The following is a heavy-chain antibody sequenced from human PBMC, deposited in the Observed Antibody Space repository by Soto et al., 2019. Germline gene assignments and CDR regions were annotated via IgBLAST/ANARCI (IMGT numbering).Heavy chain of an antibody. CDR2: IYRTGST. J-gene: IGHJ4*02. Sequence: SETLSITCAVSGGSFTSNNWWTWVRQPPGQGLEWIGEIYRTGSTNYNPSLKSRVTISLDKSENQFSLKVTSLTAADTAVYYCASRAPGTSVDYWGQGTLVTVSS. CDR3: ASRAPGTSVDY. V-gene: IGHV4-4*02. D-gene: IGHD1-7*01. CDR1: GGSFTSNNW.